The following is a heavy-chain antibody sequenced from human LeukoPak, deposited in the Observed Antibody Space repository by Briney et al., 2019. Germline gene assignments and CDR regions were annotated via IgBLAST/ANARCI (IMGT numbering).Heavy chain of an antibody. J-gene: IGHJ6*03. CDR3: ARVSGSHVLLWFGEGDYYYMDV. CDR2: IYHSGST. Sequence: PSETLSLTCTVSGYSISSGYHWGWIRQPPGKGLEWIGSIYHSGSTYYNPSLKSRVTISVDTSKNQFSLKLSSVTAADTAVYYCARVSGSHVLLWFGEGDYYYMDVWGKGTTVTVSS. CDR1: GYSISSGYH. V-gene: IGHV4-38-2*02. D-gene: IGHD3-10*01.